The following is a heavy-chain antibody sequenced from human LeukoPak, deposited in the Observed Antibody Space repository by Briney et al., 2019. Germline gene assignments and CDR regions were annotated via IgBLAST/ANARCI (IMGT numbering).Heavy chain of an antibody. CDR2: IYPGDSGT. CDR1: GYSFTSYW. CDR3: ATHTAMDPYYFDY. Sequence: GESLKISCKGSGYSFTSYWIGWVRQMPGKGLEWMGIIYPGDSGTRYSPSFQGQVTISADKSISTAYLQWSSLKASDTAMYYCATHTAMDPYYFDYWGQGTLVTVSS. D-gene: IGHD5-18*01. J-gene: IGHJ4*02. V-gene: IGHV5-51*01.